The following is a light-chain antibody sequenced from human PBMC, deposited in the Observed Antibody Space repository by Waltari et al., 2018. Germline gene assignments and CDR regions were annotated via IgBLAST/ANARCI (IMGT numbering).Light chain of an antibody. CDR2: DAS. Sequence: DIQMTQSPSSLSASVEDRVTITCRASQKISSYLNWYQQKPGTAPRLLIYDASRLQSGVPSRFSGSGSETDFTLTISSLQPEDFGTYYCQQTYTTPRTFGQGTKVETK. V-gene: IGKV1-39*01. CDR1: QKISSY. J-gene: IGKJ1*01. CDR3: QQTYTTPRT.